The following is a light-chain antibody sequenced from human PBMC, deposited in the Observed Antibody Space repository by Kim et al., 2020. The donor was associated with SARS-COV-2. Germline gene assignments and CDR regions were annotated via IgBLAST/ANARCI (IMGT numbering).Light chain of an antibody. CDR2: RDK. Sequence: SVALGQTARITCEGDKIESKSVHWHQQKAGQAPVLVIYRDKNRPSGIPERFSGSNSGNTATLTITRAQAGDEADYYCQVWDSTTAVFGGGTQLTVL. J-gene: IGLJ2*01. V-gene: IGLV3-9*01. CDR3: QVWDSTTAV. CDR1: KIESKS.